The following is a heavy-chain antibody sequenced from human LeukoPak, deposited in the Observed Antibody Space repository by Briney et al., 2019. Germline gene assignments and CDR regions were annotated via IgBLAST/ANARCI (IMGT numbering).Heavy chain of an antibody. CDR2: IRQDGSEK. CDR1: GFTFISYW. D-gene: IGHD6-19*01. V-gene: IGHV3-7*03. J-gene: IGHJ4*02. CDR3: ATRLTSGWNGFDD. Sequence: GGSLRLSCAASGFTFISYWVTWVRQAPGKGLEWVASIRQDGSEKYYVDSVKGRFTISRDNAKNSLFLQMSSLRAEDTAVYYCATRLTSGWNGFDDWGQGTLVTVSS.